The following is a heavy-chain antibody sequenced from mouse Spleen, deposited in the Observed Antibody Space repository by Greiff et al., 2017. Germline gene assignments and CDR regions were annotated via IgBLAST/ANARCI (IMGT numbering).Heavy chain of an antibody. CDR2: ISYSGST. CDR1: GYSITSDYA. CDR3: ARSWLLRLYYFDY. J-gene: IGHJ2*01. Sequence: EVQLQQSGPGLVKPSQSLSLTCTVTGYSITSDYAWNWIRQFPGNKLEWMGYISYSGSTSYNPSLKSRISITRDTSKNQFFLQLNSVTTEDTATYYCARSWLLRLYYFDYWGQGTTLTVSS. V-gene: IGHV3-2*02. D-gene: IGHD1-1*01.